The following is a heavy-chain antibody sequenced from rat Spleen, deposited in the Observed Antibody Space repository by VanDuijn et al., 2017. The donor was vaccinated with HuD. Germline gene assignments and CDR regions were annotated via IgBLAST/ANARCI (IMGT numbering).Heavy chain of an antibody. D-gene: IGHD1-12*02. V-gene: IGHV5-29*01. CDR2: ISYDGSST. CDR1: GFTFSKNG. J-gene: IGHJ2*01. Sequence: EVQLVESGGGLVQPGRSLKLSCAASGFTFSKNGMAWVRQAPTKGLEWVATISYDGSSTYYRDSVKGRLTISRDNTKSTLYLQMDSLRSEETATYYCARQMGLAFFDYWGQGVMVTVSS. CDR3: ARQMGLAFFDY.